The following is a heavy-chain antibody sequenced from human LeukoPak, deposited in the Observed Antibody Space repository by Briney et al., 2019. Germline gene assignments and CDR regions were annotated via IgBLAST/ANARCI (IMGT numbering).Heavy chain of an antibody. CDR3: AREGEYYDILIGRDY. CDR1: GYTFTSYG. V-gene: IGHV1-18*01. D-gene: IGHD3-9*01. Sequence: ASVKVSCKASGYTFTSYGISWVRQAPGQGLEWMGWISAYNGNTNYAQKLQGRVTMTTDTSTSTAYMELRSLRSDDTAVYYCAREGEYYDILIGRDYWGQGTLVTVSS. CDR2: ISAYNGNT. J-gene: IGHJ4*02.